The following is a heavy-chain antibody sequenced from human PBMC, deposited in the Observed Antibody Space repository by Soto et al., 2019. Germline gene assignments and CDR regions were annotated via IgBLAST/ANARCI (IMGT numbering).Heavy chain of an antibody. CDR1: GFTLISYD. Sequence: EVQLVESGGDLAQPGGSLRLSCAASGFTLISYDMSWVRQAPGKGLEWVSYITGGGFTTNYADTVRGRFTISRDKAKNSLYRQMTSLRAEDTAVYYCARVSAANGMDVWGQGTTVTVSS. V-gene: IGHV3-48*03. D-gene: IGHD2-2*01. CDR3: ARVSAANGMDV. J-gene: IGHJ6*02. CDR2: ITGGGFTT.